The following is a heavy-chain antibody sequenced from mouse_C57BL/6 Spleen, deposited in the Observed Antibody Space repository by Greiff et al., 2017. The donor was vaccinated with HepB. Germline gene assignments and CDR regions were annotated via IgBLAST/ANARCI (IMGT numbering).Heavy chain of an antibody. CDR1: GYTFTDYN. CDR3: ARRESKGELDYFDY. D-gene: IGHD2-5*01. J-gene: IGHJ2*01. V-gene: IGHV1-18*01. Sequence: EVQLQQSGPELVKPGASVKIPCKASGYTFTDYNMDWVKQSHGKSLEWIGDINPNNGGTIYNQKFKGKATLTVDKSSSTAYMELRSLTSEDTAVYYCARRESKGELDYFDYWGQGTTLTVSS. CDR2: INPNNGGT.